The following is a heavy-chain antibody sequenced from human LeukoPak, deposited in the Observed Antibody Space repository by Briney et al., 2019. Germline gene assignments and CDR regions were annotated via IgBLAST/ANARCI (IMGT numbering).Heavy chain of an antibody. Sequence: KPSETLSLTCTVSGGSISSYYWSWIRQPPGKGLEWIGYIYYSGSTNYNPSLKSRVTISVDTSKNRFSLKLSSVTAADTAVYYCARKAGIAAAGMISYYYYGMDVWGQGTTVTVSS. V-gene: IGHV4-59*08. J-gene: IGHJ6*02. CDR3: ARKAGIAAAGMISYYYYGMDV. CDR1: GGSISSYY. CDR2: IYYSGST. D-gene: IGHD6-13*01.